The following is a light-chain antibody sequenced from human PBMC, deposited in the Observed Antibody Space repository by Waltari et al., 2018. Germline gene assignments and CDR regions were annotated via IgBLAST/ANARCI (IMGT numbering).Light chain of an antibody. CDR2: TAS. CDR1: QSVNAW. Sequence: DIQMTQSPSTLSASVGDRVTITCRARQSVNAWLAWYQQKPGKAPKLLIYTASNLERGVPSRFSGSASGTEFTLAISSLQPEDFATYYCQQYSSYPWTFGQGT. V-gene: IGKV1-5*03. J-gene: IGKJ1*01. CDR3: QQYSSYPWT.